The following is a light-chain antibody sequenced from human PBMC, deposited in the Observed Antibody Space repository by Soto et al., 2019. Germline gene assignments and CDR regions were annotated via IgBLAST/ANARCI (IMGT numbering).Light chain of an antibody. Sequence: DIQMTQSPSSLSASVGDRVTIACRSSHDVSRNLNWLQQKRGEAPKLLIYDAHNLERGVPSRFSGSGSGTDFIRTSSSLQPEGVATYCCQQYSSMLLFGGGT. CDR3: QQYSSMLL. V-gene: IGKV1-33*01. CDR2: DAH. J-gene: IGKJ4*02. CDR1: HDVSRN.